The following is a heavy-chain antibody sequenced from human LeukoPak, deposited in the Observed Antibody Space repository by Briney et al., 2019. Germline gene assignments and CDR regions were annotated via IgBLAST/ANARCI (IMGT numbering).Heavy chain of an antibody. CDR2: IWYGGSNK. D-gene: IGHD3-22*01. CDR1: GFTFSSYG. Sequence: SGGSLRLSCAASGFTFSSYGMHWVRQAPGKGLEWVAVIWYGGSNKYYADSVKGRFTISRDNSKNTLYLQMNSLRAEDTAVYYCARVNGRSGYYDAFDIWGQGTMVTVSS. CDR3: ARVNGRSGYYDAFDI. J-gene: IGHJ3*02. V-gene: IGHV3-33*01.